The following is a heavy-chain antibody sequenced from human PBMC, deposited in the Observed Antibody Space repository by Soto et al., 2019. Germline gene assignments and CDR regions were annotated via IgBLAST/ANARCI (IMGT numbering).Heavy chain of an antibody. CDR1: GGSISSYY. J-gene: IGHJ4*02. CDR2: IYYSGST. D-gene: IGHD6-19*01. CDR3: ARGGTTQAVAGVRGFDY. V-gene: IGHV4-59*01. Sequence: QVQLQESGPGLVKPSETLSLTCTVSGGSISSYYWSWIRQPPGKGLEWIGYIYYSGSTNYNPSLKSRVTISVDTSKNQFSLKLSSVTAADTAVYYCARGGTTQAVAGVRGFDYWGQGTLVTVSS.